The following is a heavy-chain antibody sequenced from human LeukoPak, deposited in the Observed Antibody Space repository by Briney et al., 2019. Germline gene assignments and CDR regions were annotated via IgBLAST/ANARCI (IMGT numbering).Heavy chain of an antibody. V-gene: IGHV3-48*03. CDR2: ISSSGNYI. Sequence: GWSLRLSCAASGFSFSSYEMNWVRQAPGKGLEGVSYISSSGNYIYYADSVRGRFTISRDNARHSLYLQLNSLRAEDTAVYYCARGVVAVPGARDFYYMDVWGKGTTVTVSS. J-gene: IGHJ6*03. D-gene: IGHD2-2*01. CDR3: ARGVVAVPGARDFYYMDV. CDR1: GFSFSSYE.